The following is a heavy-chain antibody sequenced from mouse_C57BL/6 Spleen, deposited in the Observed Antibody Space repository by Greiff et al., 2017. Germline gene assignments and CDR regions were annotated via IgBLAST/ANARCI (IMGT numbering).Heavy chain of an antibody. CDR3: ARHEGGNYIYYAMDY. CDR1: GFSLTSYG. D-gene: IGHD2-1*01. J-gene: IGHJ4*01. V-gene: IGHV2-6-1*01. Sequence: VQLVESGPGLVAPSQSLSITCTVSGFSLTSYGVHWVRQPPGKGLEWLVVIWSDGSTTYNSALKSRLSISKDNSKSQVFLKMNSLQTDDTAMYYYARHEGGNYIYYAMDYWGQGTSVTVSS. CDR2: IWSDGST.